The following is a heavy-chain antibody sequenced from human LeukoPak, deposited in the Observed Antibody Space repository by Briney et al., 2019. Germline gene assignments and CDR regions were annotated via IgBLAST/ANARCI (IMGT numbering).Heavy chain of an antibody. D-gene: IGHD3-10*01. CDR1: GGSLSSSSNY. J-gene: IGHJ4*02. Sequence: SGTLSLTCSVSGGSLSSSSNYWGWLRQPPGKRREGSGSFYYSGSTYSHPTLKSRVTISVDTSKHQFSLKPSSVTVTDTAVYYCARQMWFGELLLIDSWGQGTLVTVSS. CDR2: FYYSGST. V-gene: IGHV4-39*01. CDR3: ARQMWFGELLLIDS.